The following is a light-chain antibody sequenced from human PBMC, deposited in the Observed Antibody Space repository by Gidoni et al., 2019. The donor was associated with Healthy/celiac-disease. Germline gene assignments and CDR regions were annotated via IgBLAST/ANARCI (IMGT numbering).Light chain of an antibody. Sequence: EIVLTQSPATLSLSPGERATLSCRASQSVSSYLAWYQQKPGQAPRLLIYDASNRATGIPARFSGSESGTDFTRTISSLEPEDFAVYYCQQRSNWPPWTCGQGTKVEIK. CDR1: QSVSSY. CDR2: DAS. V-gene: IGKV3-11*01. J-gene: IGKJ1*01. CDR3: QQRSNWPPWT.